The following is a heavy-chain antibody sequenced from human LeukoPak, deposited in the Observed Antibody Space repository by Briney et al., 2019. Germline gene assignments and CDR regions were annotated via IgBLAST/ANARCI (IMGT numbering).Heavy chain of an antibody. CDR3: ARAYDFGDSGNYFDY. CDR2: IFYNGGT. J-gene: IGHJ4*02. V-gene: IGHV4-31*03. CDR1: GGSISSGGYY. D-gene: IGHD4-17*01. Sequence: SETLSLTCTVSGGSISSGGYYWSWIRQHPGKGLEWIGYIFYNGGTYYNPSLKSRIIISVDTSKNQFSLKLSSVTAADTAVYYCARAYDFGDSGNYFDYWGQGTLVTVSS.